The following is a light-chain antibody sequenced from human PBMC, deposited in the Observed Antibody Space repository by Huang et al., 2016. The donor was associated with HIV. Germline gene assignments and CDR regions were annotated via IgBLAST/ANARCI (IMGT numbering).Light chain of an antibody. CDR1: PGVCRN. V-gene: IGKV3-15*01. CDR3: QQYNNWPKVFT. CDR2: GAS. J-gene: IGKJ3*01. Sequence: EIVMTQSPATLSVSPGSRATLPCRASPGVCRNLAWYQQNPGQAPRLLIYGASTRATGIPARVSGSGSGTEVTLTISSLQSEEFAVYYCQQYNNWPKVFTFGPGTKVDIK.